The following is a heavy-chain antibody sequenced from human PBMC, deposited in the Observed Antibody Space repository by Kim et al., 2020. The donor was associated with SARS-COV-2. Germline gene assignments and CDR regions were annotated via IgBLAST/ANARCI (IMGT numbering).Heavy chain of an antibody. D-gene: IGHD3-16*01. Sequence: SETLSLTCTVSGDSVSRLTMHWDWVRQPPGKGLEWLGHVFYSGSHTYDPSLDSRITISLDTSKNQFSLQLRSVSPADTAVYYCARRYTIGRYSYYAFDIWGQGTLVTVS. V-gene: IGHV4-61*01. CDR2: VFYSGSH. CDR3: ARRYTIGRYSYYAFDI. J-gene: IGHJ3*02. CDR1: GDSVSRLTMH.